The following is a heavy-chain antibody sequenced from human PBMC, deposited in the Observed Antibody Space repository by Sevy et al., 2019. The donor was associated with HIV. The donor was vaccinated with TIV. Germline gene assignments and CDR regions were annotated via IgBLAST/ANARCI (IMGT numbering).Heavy chain of an antibody. J-gene: IGHJ6*02. D-gene: IGHD2-15*01. V-gene: IGHV3-30*18. CDR1: AFTFSTYA. Sequence: GGSLRLSCAASAFTFSTYAMHWVRQAPGKGLEWVAVLSYDGGNRYYADSVKGRFTISRDNAKNTLYLQMNSLRGEDTAVYYCAKDAGGCSGGNCYWATNYYGMDVWGQGTTVTVSS. CDR2: LSYDGGNR. CDR3: AKDAGGCSGGNCYWATNYYGMDV.